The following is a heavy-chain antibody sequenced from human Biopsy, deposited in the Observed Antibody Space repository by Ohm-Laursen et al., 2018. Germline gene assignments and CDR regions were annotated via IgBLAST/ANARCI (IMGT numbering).Heavy chain of an antibody. Sequence: GTLLTCTVSGGSLSSYSWSWIRQPAGKGLEWIGQIYTSGITNYNPSLKSRVTMSVDTSKNKFSLRVSSVTAADTAVYYCARDRDRRGWFDPWGQGTLVTVSS. J-gene: IGHJ5*02. D-gene: IGHD1-14*01. CDR2: IYTSGIT. V-gene: IGHV4-4*07. CDR1: GGSLSSYS. CDR3: ARDRDRRGWFDP.